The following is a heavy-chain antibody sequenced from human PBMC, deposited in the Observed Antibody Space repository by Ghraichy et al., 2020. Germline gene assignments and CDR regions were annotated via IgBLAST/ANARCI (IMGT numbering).Heavy chain of an antibody. V-gene: IGHV4-38-2*02. J-gene: IGHJ4*02. CDR2: IYHSGST. CDR1: GYSISSGYY. Sequence: SQTLSLTCTVSGYSISSGYYWGWIRQPPGKGLEWIGSIYHSGSTYYNPSLKSRVTISVDTSKNQFSLKLSSVTAADTAVYYCARDLGFYYDSSGVGDHDYWAPGTL. CDR3: ARDLGFYYDSSGVGDHDY. D-gene: IGHD3-22*01.